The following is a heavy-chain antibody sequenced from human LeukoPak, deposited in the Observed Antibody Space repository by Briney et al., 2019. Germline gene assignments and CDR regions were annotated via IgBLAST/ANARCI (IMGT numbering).Heavy chain of an antibody. J-gene: IGHJ4*02. V-gene: IGHV3-30*18. CDR3: AKGAPVDY. CDR1: GFTFSSYG. Sequence: GGSLRLSCAASGFTFSSYGMHWVRQAPGKRLEWVAVISYDGSNKYYAGSVKGRFTISRDNSKNTLYLQMNSLRAEDTAVYYCAKGAPVDYWGQGTLVTVSS. CDR2: ISYDGSNK.